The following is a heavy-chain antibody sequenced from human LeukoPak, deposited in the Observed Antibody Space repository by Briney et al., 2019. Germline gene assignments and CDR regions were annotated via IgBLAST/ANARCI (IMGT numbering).Heavy chain of an antibody. V-gene: IGHV4-30-4*07. D-gene: IGHD4-11*01. CDR1: GGSISSGGYS. Sequence: SETLSLTCAVSGGSISSGGYSWTWIRQPRGKGLEWIGYMYYTGNTYYNPSLRSRVTISVDTSKNQFSLRLSSVTAADTAVYYCARGTTVSTPDFDYWGQGTLVTVSS. CDR2: MYYTGNT. J-gene: IGHJ4*02. CDR3: ARGTTVSTPDFDY.